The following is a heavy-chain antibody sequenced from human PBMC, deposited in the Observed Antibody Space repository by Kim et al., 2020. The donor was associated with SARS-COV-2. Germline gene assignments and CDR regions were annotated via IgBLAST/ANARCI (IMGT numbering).Heavy chain of an antibody. Sequence: YADSVKGRFTISRDNSKDILYLQMTSLRAEDTALYYCAKAYTSGFYRGFDYWGQGTLVTVSS. J-gene: IGHJ4*02. CDR3: AKAYTSGFYRGFDY. V-gene: IGHV3-23*01. D-gene: IGHD2-2*01.